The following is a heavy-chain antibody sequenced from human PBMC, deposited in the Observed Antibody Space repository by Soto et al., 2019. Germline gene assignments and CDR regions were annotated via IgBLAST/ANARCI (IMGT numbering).Heavy chain of an antibody. V-gene: IGHV4-39*07. CDR1: GGSISSSSYY. D-gene: IGHD3-3*01. Sequence: SETLSLTCTVSGGSISSSSYYWGWIRQPPGKGLEWIGSIYYSGSTYYNPSLKSRVTISVDKSKNQFSLKLSSVTAADTAVYYCARKLRFLEEYNWFDPWGQGTLVTVSS. CDR2: IYYSGST. J-gene: IGHJ5*02. CDR3: ARKLRFLEEYNWFDP.